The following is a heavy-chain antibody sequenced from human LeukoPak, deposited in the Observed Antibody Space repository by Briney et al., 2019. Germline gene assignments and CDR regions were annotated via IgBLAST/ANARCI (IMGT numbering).Heavy chain of an antibody. Sequence: VGSLRVSCAASGYTFISYAMSWVRQAPGEGLEWVSTMSANGGSTFYAHSLKGRVTIFTDNSKNTLYLQMQNLRVEATAVYYCAKEPYSRSPRGVDYSGEGKRVAASA. D-gene: IGHD4-11*01. J-gene: IGHJ4*02. CDR1: GYTFISYA. CDR2: MSANGGST. V-gene: IGHV3-23*01. CDR3: AKEPYSRSPRGVDY.